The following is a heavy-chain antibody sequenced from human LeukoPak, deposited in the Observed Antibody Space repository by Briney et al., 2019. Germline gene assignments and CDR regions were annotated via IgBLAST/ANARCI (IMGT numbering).Heavy chain of an antibody. Sequence: GGSLRLSCAASGFTFSSYEMNWVRQAPGKGLEWVSYISSSGSTIYYADSVKGRFTISRDNAENSLYLQMNSLRAEDTAVYYCARGARGSGTASDYWGQGTLVTVSS. CDR1: GFTFSSYE. J-gene: IGHJ4*02. CDR2: ISSSGSTI. CDR3: ARGARGSGTASDY. V-gene: IGHV3-48*03. D-gene: IGHD3-10*01.